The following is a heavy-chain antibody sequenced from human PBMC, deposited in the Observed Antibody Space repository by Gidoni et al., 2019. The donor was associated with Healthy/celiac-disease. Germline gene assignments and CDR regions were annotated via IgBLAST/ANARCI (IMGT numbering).Heavy chain of an antibody. D-gene: IGHD3-3*01. CDR3: ARDPTDYDFWSGYPQAAFDY. CDR1: GFTFSSYA. V-gene: IGHV3-30-3*01. Sequence: QVQLVESGGGVVQPGRSLRLSCAASGFTFSSYAMHWVRQAPGKGLEWVAVISYDGSNKYYADSVKGRFTISRDNSKNTLYLQMNSLRAEDTVVYYCARDPTDYDFWSGYPQAAFDYWGQGTLVTVSS. CDR2: ISYDGSNK. J-gene: IGHJ4*02.